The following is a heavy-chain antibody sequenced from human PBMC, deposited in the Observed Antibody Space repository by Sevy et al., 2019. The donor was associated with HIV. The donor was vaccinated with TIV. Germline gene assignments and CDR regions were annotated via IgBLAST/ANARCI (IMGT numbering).Heavy chain of an antibody. CDR2: IYYSGAT. V-gene: IGHV4-39*01. D-gene: IGHD4-17*01. CDR1: GGSVSNPNYY. J-gene: IGHJ3*01. CDR3: ARSQHFSGDYADYAFHV. Sequence: SETLSLTCSVSGGSVSNPNYYWGWIRQPPGKGLEWIGSIYYSGATSYNPSLEIRVTTSVDTSNNRFSLILTSVTAADTAVYYCARSQHFSGDYADYAFHVWGQGAMVTVSS.